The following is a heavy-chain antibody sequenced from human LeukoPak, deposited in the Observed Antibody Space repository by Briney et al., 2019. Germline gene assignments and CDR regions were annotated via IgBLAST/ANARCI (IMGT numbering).Heavy chain of an antibody. V-gene: IGHV3-7*01. CDR3: ASGLLPSVLTVFDF. CDR2: INQDGSQK. Sequence: GGSLRLSCAASGFVFSTYWMSWVRQAPGNGLEWVAHINQDGSQKYYVDSVKGRFTISRDNARNSLYLQMNSLRAEDTAVYYCASGLLPSVLTVFDFWGLGTLVTVPS. CDR1: GFVFSTYW. J-gene: IGHJ4*02. D-gene: IGHD7-27*01.